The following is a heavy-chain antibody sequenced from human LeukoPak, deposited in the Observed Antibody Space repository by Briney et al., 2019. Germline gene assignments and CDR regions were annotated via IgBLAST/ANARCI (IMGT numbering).Heavy chain of an antibody. V-gene: IGHV4-4*07. CDR2: IYTSGST. CDR3: ARVTRTVAGISSFDY. D-gene: IGHD6-19*01. Sequence: SETLSLTCTVSGGSISSYYWSWIRQPAGKGLEWIGRIYTSGSTNYNPSLKSRVTMSVDTSKDQFSLKLSSVTAADTAVYYCARVTRTVAGISSFDYWGQGTLVTVSS. J-gene: IGHJ4*02. CDR1: GGSISSYY.